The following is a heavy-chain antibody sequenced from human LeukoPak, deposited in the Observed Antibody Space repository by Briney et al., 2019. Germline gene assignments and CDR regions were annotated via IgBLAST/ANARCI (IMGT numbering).Heavy chain of an antibody. CDR1: GGSISSYY. Sequence: SETLSLTCTVSGGSISSYYWGWIRQPPGKGLEWIGSIYYSGSTYYNPSLKSRVTISVDTSKNQFSLKLSSVTAADTAVYYCARVNYYDSSGYLDSRAFDIWGQGTMVTVSS. J-gene: IGHJ3*02. CDR3: ARVNYYDSSGYLDSRAFDI. CDR2: IYYSGST. V-gene: IGHV4-39*01. D-gene: IGHD3-22*01.